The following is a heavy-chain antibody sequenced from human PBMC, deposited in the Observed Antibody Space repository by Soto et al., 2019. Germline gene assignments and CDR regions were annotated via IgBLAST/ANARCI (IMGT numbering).Heavy chain of an antibody. CDR1: GGSISSYY. CDR3: ARGPSGDKVDY. CDR2: IYDSGST. Sequence: PSETLSLTCTVSGGSISSYYWSWIRQPPGKGLEWIGHIYDSGSTNYNPSLKSRVTISVDTSKNQFSLNLSSVTAADTAVYYCARGPSGDKVDYWGQGTLVTVSS. V-gene: IGHV4-59*08. D-gene: IGHD7-27*01. J-gene: IGHJ4*02.